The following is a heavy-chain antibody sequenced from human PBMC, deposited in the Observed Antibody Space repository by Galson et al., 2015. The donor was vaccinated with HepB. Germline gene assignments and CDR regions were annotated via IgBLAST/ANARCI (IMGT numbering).Heavy chain of an antibody. J-gene: IGHJ4*02. Sequence: PALVKPTQTLTLPCTFAGFSLETRSVSVAWFRQPPGKALEWLALVYWDDDKRYSPSLKNDITITRDTSKNEVVLTMTNMDTVDTPTYFFTYRRDTSSGFAYWAQGTLVTVSS. D-gene: IGHD2-21*01. V-gene: IGHV2-5*02. CDR2: VYWDDDK. CDR1: GFSLETRSVS. CDR3: TYRRDTSSGFAY.